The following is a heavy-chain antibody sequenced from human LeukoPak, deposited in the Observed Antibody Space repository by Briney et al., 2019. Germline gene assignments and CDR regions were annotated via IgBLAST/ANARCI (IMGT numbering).Heavy chain of an antibody. J-gene: IGHJ5*02. Sequence: ASVKVSCKASGYTFTGYYMHWVRQAPGQGLEWMGWINPNSGGTNYAQNFQGRVTMTRDTSIRAVYMELSRLRSDDTAVYYCANTYALGNYYKGGFDPWGQGTLVTVSS. V-gene: IGHV1-2*02. CDR2: INPNSGGT. D-gene: IGHD3-10*01. CDR3: ANTYALGNYYKGGFDP. CDR1: GYTFTGYY.